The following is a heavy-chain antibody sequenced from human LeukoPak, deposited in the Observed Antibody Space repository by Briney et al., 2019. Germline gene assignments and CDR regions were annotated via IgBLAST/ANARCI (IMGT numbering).Heavy chain of an antibody. V-gene: IGHV4-31*03. CDR3: ARVGGSNFYYYGMDV. Sequence: SETLSLTCTVSGGSISSGGYYWSWIRQHPGKGLEWIGYIYYSGSTYYNPSLKSRVTISVDTSKNQFSLRLSSVTAADTAVYYCARVGGSNFYYYGMDVWGQGTTVTVSS. CDR2: IYYSGST. J-gene: IGHJ6*02. CDR1: GGSISSGGYY. D-gene: IGHD1-26*01.